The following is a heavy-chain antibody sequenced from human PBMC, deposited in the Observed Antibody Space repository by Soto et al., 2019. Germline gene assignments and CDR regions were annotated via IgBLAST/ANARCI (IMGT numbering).Heavy chain of an antibody. Sequence: EVQLVESGGGLVQPGGSLRLSCAAPGMTFSNLRMHWVRQAPGKGLVXXXXXXXXXXXXXXADXVKGRFTISRDNAKXXXXXXXXXXXXXXXXXXXXXXXGGELPHRDYWGQGTLVTVSS. V-gene: IGHV3-74*01. CDR3: XXXGGELPHRDY. D-gene: IGHD1-26*01. CDR2: XXXXXXXX. CDR1: GMTFSNLR. J-gene: IGHJ4*02.